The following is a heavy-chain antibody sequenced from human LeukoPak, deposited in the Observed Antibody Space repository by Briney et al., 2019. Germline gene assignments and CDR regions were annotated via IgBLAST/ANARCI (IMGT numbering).Heavy chain of an antibody. CDR3: VRDSSGYKSFDL. J-gene: IGHJ3*01. CDR1: GFTFTTYG. V-gene: IGHV3-48*04. D-gene: IGHD3-22*01. Sequence: GGSLRLSCAASGFTFTTYGMNWVRQAPGKGLEWVTYISSSSSAINYADSVKGRFTISRDNAKNSLYLQMNSLRVEDTAVYYCVRDSSGYKSFDLWGQGTMVTVSS. CDR2: ISSSSSAI.